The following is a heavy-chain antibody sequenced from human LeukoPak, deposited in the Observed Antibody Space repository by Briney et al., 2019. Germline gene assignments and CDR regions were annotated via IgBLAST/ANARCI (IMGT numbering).Heavy chain of an antibody. V-gene: IGHV1-2*02. D-gene: IGHD6-19*01. J-gene: IGHJ4*02. CDR2: INPKSGGT. CDR1: GHTFTGYC. Sequence: ASVKVSCKAFGHTFTGYCMHWVRQAPGQGLEWMGWINPKSGGTNYAQKFQGRVTMTRDTSISTTYMELSRLRSDDTAVYYCARDLGISGWYAPPLGYFDYWGQGTLVTVSS. CDR3: ARDLGISGWYAPPLGYFDY.